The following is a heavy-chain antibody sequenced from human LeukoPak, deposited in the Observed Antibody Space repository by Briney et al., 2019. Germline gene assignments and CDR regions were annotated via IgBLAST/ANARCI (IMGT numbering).Heavy chain of an antibody. Sequence: SETLSLTCAVYGGSFSGYYWSWIRQPPGKGREWVGEINHSGSTNYNPSLKSRVNISVDTSKNQFSLKLSSVTAADTAVYYCARRRNNNWDYAFDIWGQGTLVTVSS. CDR1: GGSFSGYY. V-gene: IGHV4-34*01. J-gene: IGHJ3*02. CDR2: INHSGST. D-gene: IGHD1-1*01. CDR3: ARRRNNNWDYAFDI.